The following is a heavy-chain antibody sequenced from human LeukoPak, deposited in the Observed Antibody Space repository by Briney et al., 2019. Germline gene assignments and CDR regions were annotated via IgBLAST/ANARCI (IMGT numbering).Heavy chain of an antibody. D-gene: IGHD2-2*01. V-gene: IGHV3-23*01. CDR1: GFIFSSYA. CDR3: AKGLRTSYYSDFDY. CDR2: ISGSGGST. J-gene: IGHJ4*02. Sequence: PGGSLRVSCAASGFIFSSYAMSWVRQAPGKGLEWVSGISGSGGSTYYADSVTGRFTISRDHSRNTLYLQMNSLRADDTAVYYCAKGLRTSYYSDFDYWGQGTPVTVSS.